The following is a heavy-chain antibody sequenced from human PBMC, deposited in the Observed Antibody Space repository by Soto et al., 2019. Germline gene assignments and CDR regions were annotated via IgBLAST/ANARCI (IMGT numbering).Heavy chain of an antibody. CDR1: GGSISSSSYY. CDR2: IYYSGST. Sequence: KTSETLSLTCTVSGGSISSSSYYWGWIRQPPGKGLEWIGSIYYSGSTYYNPSLKSRVTISVDTSKNQFSLKLSSVTAADTAVYYCARDLLDYYDSSRYFDYWGQGTLVTVSS. V-gene: IGHV4-39*02. J-gene: IGHJ4*02. CDR3: ARDLLDYYDSSRYFDY. D-gene: IGHD3-22*01.